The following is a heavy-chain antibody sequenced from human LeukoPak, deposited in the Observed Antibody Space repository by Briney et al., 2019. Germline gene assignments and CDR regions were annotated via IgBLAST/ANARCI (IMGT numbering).Heavy chain of an antibody. V-gene: IGHV3-33*01. CDR2: IWYDGINK. J-gene: IGHJ4*02. CDR3: ARASHYDILTDLDY. Sequence: GGSLRLSCAASGFTSSSYGMHWVRQAPGKGLEWVAVIWYDGINKHYADSVKGRFTISRDKSKNTLYLQMSSLRAEDTAVYYCARASHYDILTDLDYWGQGTLVTVSS. D-gene: IGHD3-9*01. CDR1: GFTSSSYG.